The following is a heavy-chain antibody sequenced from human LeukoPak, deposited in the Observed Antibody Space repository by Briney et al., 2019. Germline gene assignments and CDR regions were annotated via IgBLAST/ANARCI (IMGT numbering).Heavy chain of an antibody. CDR1: GGSISSSSYY. CDR3: ARHKLEWELHPLAFDI. Sequence: SETLSLTCTVSGGSISSSSYYWGWIRQPPGKGLEWIGSIYYSGSTYYYPSLKSRATISVDTSKNQFSLKLSSVTAADTAVYYCARHKLEWELHPLAFDIWGQGTMVTVSS. V-gene: IGHV4-39*01. D-gene: IGHD1-26*01. CDR2: IYYSGST. J-gene: IGHJ3*02.